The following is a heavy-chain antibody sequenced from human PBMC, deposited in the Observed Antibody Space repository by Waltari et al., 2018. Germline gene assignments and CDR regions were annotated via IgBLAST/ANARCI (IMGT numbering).Heavy chain of an antibody. Sequence: VQLVESGGGLVQPGGSLRLSCAASGGTFSNYAMSWVRQAPGKGLEWIGYIYTSGSTNYNPSLKSRVTISVDTSKNQFSLKLSSVTAADTAVYYCGSQVGGVIGYWGQGTLVTVSS. V-gene: IGHV4-4*09. J-gene: IGHJ4*02. CDR1: GGTFSNYA. D-gene: IGHD3-16*01. CDR3: GSQVGGVIGY. CDR2: IYTSGST.